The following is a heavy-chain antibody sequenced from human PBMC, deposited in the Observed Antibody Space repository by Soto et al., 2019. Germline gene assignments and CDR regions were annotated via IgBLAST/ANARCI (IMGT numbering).Heavy chain of an antibody. D-gene: IGHD3-10*01. J-gene: IGHJ5*02. CDR2: IWYDGSNK. CDR3: ARDGSMVRGVLFWGESKNWFDP. CDR1: GFTFSSYG. V-gene: IGHV3-33*01. Sequence: GGSLRLSCAASGFTFSSYGMHWVRQAPGKGLEWVAVIWYDGSNKYYADSVKGRFTISRDNSKNTLYLQMNSLRAEDTAVYYCARDGSMVRGVLFWGESKNWFDPWGQGTLVTVSS.